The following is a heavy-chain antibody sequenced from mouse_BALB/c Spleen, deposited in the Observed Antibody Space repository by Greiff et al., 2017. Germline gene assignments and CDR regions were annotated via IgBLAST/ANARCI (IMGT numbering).Heavy chain of an antibody. J-gene: IGHJ3*01. Sequence: VQLQQSGPGLVQPSQSLSITCTVSGFSLTSYGVHWVRQSPGKGLEWLGVIWSGGSTDYNAAFISRLSISKDNSKSKVFFKMNSLQANDTAIYYCARMRDYGSSYEGGFAYWGQGTLVTVSA. CDR3: ARMRDYGSSYEGGFAY. D-gene: IGHD1-1*01. CDR2: IWSGGST. CDR1: GFSLTSYG. V-gene: IGHV2-2*02.